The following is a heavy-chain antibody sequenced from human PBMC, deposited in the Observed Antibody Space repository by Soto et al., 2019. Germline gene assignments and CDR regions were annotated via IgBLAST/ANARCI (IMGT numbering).Heavy chain of an antibody. V-gene: IGHV3-7*02. Sequence: GGSLRLSCAASGLTFSSHWMSWVRQAPGKGLEWVASIKQDGSEKSYVDSVKGRFTISRDNAERSVYLQMNSLRGEDTAVYYCANDYSGWLSGWGQGTLVTVSS. CDR3: ANDYSGWLSG. CDR1: GLTFSSHW. J-gene: IGHJ4*02. D-gene: IGHD5-12*01. CDR2: IKQDGSEK.